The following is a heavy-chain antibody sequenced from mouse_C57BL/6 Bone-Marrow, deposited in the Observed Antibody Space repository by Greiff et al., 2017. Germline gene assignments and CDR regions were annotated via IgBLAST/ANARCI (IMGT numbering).Heavy chain of an antibody. CDR2: ISSGSSTI. CDR1: GFTFSDYG. V-gene: IGHV5-17*01. J-gene: IGHJ1*03. CDR3: ARIGTWYFDV. Sequence: EVMLVESGGGLVKPGGSLKLSCAASGFTFSDYGMHWVRQAPEKGLEWVAYISSGSSTIYYADTVKGRFTISRDNAKNTLFLQMTSLRSEDTAMYYCARIGTWYFDVWGTGTTVTVSS. D-gene: IGHD4-1*01.